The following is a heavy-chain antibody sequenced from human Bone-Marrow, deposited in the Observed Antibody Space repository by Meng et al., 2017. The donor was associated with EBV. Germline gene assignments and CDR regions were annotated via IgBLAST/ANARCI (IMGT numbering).Heavy chain of an antibody. CDR2: LIPMLGAP. Sequence: HVQLVQSGAEVKKPGSSVKVSCKTSGGTFSSDAISWVRQAPGQGLEWMGGLIPMLGAPNYAQKFQDRVTIIADKSTSIHYMELSSLRSDDTAVYYCASESGRGYTPDYWGRGALVTVSS. D-gene: IGHD3-10*01. CDR1: GGTFSSDA. J-gene: IGHJ4*02. V-gene: IGHV1-69*06. CDR3: ASESGRGYTPDY.